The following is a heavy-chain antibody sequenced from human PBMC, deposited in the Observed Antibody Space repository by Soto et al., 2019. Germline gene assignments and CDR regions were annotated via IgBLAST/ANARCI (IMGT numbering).Heavy chain of an antibody. CDR2: IIPIFGTA. J-gene: IGHJ6*02. Sequence: GASVKVSCKASGGTFSSYAISWVRQAPGQGLEWMGGIIPIFGTANYAQKFQGRVTITADESTSTAYMELSSLRSEDTAVYYCASGEAAGTQKWHGMDLWGPGTTVTVSS. D-gene: IGHD5-12*01. CDR1: GGTFSSYA. CDR3: ASGEAAGTQKWHGMDL. V-gene: IGHV1-69*13.